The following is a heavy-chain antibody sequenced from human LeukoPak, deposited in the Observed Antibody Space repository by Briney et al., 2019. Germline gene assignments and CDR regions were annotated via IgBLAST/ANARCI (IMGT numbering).Heavy chain of an antibody. CDR1: GGSVSSGSYY. J-gene: IGHJ4*02. CDR2: IYYSGST. V-gene: IGHV4-61*01. CDR3: ARTLAVAGRGYFDY. Sequence: SETLSLTCTVSGGSVSSGSYYWSWIRQPPGKGLERIGYIYYSGSTNYNPSLKSRVTISVDTSKNQFSLKLSSVTAADTAVYYCARTLAVAGRGYFDYWGQGTLVTVSS. D-gene: IGHD6-19*01.